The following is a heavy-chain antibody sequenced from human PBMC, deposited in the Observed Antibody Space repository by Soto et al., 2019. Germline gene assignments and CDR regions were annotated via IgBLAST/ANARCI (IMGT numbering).Heavy chain of an antibody. V-gene: IGHV3-15*07. CDR2: IKRKIDGEAT. D-gene: IGHD2-15*01. Sequence: EVQLVESEGGLVKPGGSLRLSCAGSGFSFSNAWMNWVRQAPGKGLEWVGRIKRKIDGEATDYAAPVKGRFTVSRDDSKSALYLHMNSLKGDDTAVYYCTTGSVEGVWGQGTTVTVSS. J-gene: IGHJ6*02. CDR1: GFSFSNAW. CDR3: TTGSVEGV.